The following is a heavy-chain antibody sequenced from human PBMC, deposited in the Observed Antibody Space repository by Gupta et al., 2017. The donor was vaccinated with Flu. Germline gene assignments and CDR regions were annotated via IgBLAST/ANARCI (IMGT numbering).Heavy chain of an antibody. V-gene: IGHV3-23*01. CDR2: VGAGGDRT. Sequence: EVQLLESGGGVVQPGESLSLPCVVSGLTFRDYAMNWVRQAPGKGLEWLSTVGAGGDRTYYADSVMGRFTISRDNSKNTIYLQMNSLTGDDTAVYYCAKDRSGNPAIDYWGQGALVTVSA. CDR3: AKDRSGNPAIDY. D-gene: IGHD6-13*01. CDR1: GLTFRDYA. J-gene: IGHJ4*02.